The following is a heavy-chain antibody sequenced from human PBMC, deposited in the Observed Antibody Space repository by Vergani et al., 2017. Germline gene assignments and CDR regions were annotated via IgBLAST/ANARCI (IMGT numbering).Heavy chain of an antibody. V-gene: IGHV3-48*01. J-gene: IGHJ6*02. CDR3: ARDGSGPYWSGGSWYSRGLYYYYGMDV. CDR1: GFTFSSYS. Sequence: EVQLVESGGGLVQPGGSLRLSCAASGFTFSSYSMNWVRQAPGKGLEWVSYISSSSSTIYYADSVKGRVTIARDNAKNSLYLQMNSLRAEDTAVYYCARDGSGPYWSGGSWYSRGLYYYYGMDVWGQGTTVTVSS. CDR2: ISSSSSTI. D-gene: IGHD2-15*01.